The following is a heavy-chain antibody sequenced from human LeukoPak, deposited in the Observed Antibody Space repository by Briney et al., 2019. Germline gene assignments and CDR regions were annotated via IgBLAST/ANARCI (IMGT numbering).Heavy chain of an antibody. CDR2: ISGSGGST. V-gene: IGHV3-23*01. CDR1: GFTFSSYA. J-gene: IGHJ4*02. CDR3: AKGSSGWPYFDY. D-gene: IGHD6-19*01. Sequence: GASLGLSCAASGFTFSSYAMSWVRQAPGKGLEWVSAISGSGGSTYYADSVKGRFTISRDNSKNTLYLQMNSLRAEDTAVYYCAKGSSGWPYFDYWGQGTLVTVSS.